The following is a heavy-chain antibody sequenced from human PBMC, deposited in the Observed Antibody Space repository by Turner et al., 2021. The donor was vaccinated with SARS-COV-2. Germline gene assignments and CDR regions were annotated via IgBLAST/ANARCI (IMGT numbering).Heavy chain of an antibody. CDR3: AKNERARMVVLITLFDY. J-gene: IGHJ4*02. Sequence: AMSWVRQAPGKGLEWVSSISGSAGSTYYADSVKGRFTIARDNSKNTLYLQMNSLRAEDTAVYYCAKNERARMVVLITLFDYWGQGTLVTVSS. CDR1: A. D-gene: IGHD3-22*01. CDR2: ISGSAGST. V-gene: IGHV3-23*01.